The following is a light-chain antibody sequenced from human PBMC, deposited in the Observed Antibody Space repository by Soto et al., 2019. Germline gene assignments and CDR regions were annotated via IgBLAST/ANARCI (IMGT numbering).Light chain of an antibody. CDR2: GAS. CDR1: QSVSSSY. Sequence: EIVLTQSPGTLSLSPGERATLSCRASQSVSSSYLAWYQQKPGQAPRLFIYGASSRATGIPDRFSGSGSGTDFTLTISRLEPEDFAVYYCQLYGNSRRTFGQGPKV. V-gene: IGKV3-20*01. J-gene: IGKJ1*01. CDR3: QLYGNSRRT.